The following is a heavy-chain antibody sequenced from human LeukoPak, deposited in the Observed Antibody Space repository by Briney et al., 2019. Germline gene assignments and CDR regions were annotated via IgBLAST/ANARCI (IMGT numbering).Heavy chain of an antibody. CDR3: ARVLSSSWHFDY. D-gene: IGHD6-13*01. CDR2: ISACNGNT. V-gene: IGHV1-18*01. J-gene: IGHJ4*02. CDR1: GYTFSSYG. Sequence: ASVKVSCKASGYTFSSYGISWVRQAPGQELEWMGWISACNGNTNYAQKLQGRVTMTTDTSTSTAYMELRSLRSDDTAVYYCARVLSSSWHFDYWGQGTLVTVSS.